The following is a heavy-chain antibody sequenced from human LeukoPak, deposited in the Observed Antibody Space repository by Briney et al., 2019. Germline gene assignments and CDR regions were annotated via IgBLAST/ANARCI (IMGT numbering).Heavy chain of an antibody. CDR3: ARGIDY. CDR1: GYTFTDYY. CDR2: INPDSGAT. Sequence: ASVKVSCTTSGYTFTDYYIHWVRQAPGQGLEWMGWINPDSGATNYAQKFQGRVTMTRDTSISTAYMELSRLRSDDTAVYYCARGIDYWGRGTLVTVSS. J-gene: IGHJ4*02. V-gene: IGHV1-2*02.